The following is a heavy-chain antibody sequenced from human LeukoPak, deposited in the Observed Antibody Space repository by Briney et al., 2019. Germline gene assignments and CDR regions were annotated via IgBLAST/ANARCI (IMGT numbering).Heavy chain of an antibody. J-gene: IGHJ4*02. CDR2: INHSGST. CDR3: ARATREAEEAYYFDY. D-gene: IGHD5-12*01. CDR1: GGSFSGYY. Sequence: PSETLSLTCAVYGGSFSGYYWSWIRQPPGKGLEWIGEINHSGSTNYNPSLKSRVTISVDTSKNQFSLKLNSVTAADTAVYYCARATREAEEAYYFDYWGQGTLVTVSS. V-gene: IGHV4-34*01.